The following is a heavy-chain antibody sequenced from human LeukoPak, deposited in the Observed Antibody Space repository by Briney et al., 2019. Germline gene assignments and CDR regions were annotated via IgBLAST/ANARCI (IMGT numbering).Heavy chain of an antibody. Sequence: GASVKVSCKASGFTFTGYHMHWVRQAPGQGLEWMGWINPNSGDTHYAQKFQGRVTMTTDTSISTAYMELSRLRSEDTAVYYCARGSSQYYYDSSGYYYYFDYWGQGTLVTVSS. CDR1: GFTFTGYH. V-gene: IGHV1-2*02. CDR3: ARGSSQYYYDSSGYYYYFDY. J-gene: IGHJ4*02. D-gene: IGHD3-22*01. CDR2: INPNSGDT.